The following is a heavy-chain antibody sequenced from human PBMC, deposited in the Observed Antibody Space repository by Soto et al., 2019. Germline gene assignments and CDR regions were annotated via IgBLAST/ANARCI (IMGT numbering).Heavy chain of an antibody. CDR1: GGTFSDLA. D-gene: IGHD5-12*01. CDR3: ASERVAEMATGGYFDN. Sequence: QVHLVQSGAEVKKPGSSVNVSCKTSGGTFSDLAFSWVRQAPRQGLEWVGGISPLFGTPNYVREFQGRVSISADESSNTVYMEWRSLRSEDTAVYYCASERVAEMATGGYFDNWGQGTLVTVSS. CDR2: ISPLFGTP. V-gene: IGHV1-69*01. J-gene: IGHJ4*02.